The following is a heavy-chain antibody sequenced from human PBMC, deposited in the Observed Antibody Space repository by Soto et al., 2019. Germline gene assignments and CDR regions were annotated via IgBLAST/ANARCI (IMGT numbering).Heavy chain of an antibody. CDR1: GFTFSSYA. CDR2: ISGSGGST. CDR3: AKDLLRYCSSTSCLFDY. Sequence: GGSLRLSCAASGFTFSSYAMSWVRQAPGKGLEWVSAISGSGGSTYYADSVKGRFTISRDNSKNTLYLQMNSLRAEDTAVYYCAKDLLRYCSSTSCLFDYWGQGTLVTVSS. J-gene: IGHJ4*02. D-gene: IGHD2-2*01. V-gene: IGHV3-23*01.